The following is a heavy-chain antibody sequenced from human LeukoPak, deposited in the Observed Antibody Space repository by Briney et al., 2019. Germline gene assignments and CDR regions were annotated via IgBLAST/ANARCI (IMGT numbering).Heavy chain of an antibody. V-gene: IGHV3-21*01. Sequence: GGSLRLSCAASGFTFSSYSMNWVRQAPGKGLEWVSSISSSSSYIYYADSVKGRFTISRDNAKNSLYLQMNSLRAEDTAVYYCARDRWELLRAFDIWGQGTMVTVSS. CDR3: ARDRWELLRAFDI. D-gene: IGHD1-26*01. CDR1: GFTFSSYS. J-gene: IGHJ3*02. CDR2: ISSSSSYI.